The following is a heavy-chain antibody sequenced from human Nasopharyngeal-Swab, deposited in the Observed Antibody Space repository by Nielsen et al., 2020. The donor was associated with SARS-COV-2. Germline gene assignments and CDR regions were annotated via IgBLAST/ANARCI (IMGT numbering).Heavy chain of an antibody. CDR1: GFSFSTYS. CDR2: ITNTGSTV. J-gene: IGHJ6*02. CDR3: AREGQIFGVVDYYYYGLDV. Sequence: GESLKISCAASGFSFSTYSMNWVRQAPGKGLEWVSYITNTGSTVYYADSVKGRFTVSRDNAKNSLYLQMNSLRAEDTAVYYCAREGQIFGVVDYYYYGLDVWGQGTTVTVSS. V-gene: IGHV3-48*04. D-gene: IGHD3-3*01.